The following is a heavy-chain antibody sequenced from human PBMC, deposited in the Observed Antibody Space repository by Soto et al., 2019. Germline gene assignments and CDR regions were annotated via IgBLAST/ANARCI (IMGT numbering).Heavy chain of an antibody. Sequence: EVQLLESGGGLVQPGGSLRLSCAASGFTFSSYAMSWVRQAPGKGLEWVSAISGSGGSTYYADSVKGRFTISRDNSKNTVYLQMNSLRAEDKAVYYCAKANISLWFGELTPYYYYMDVWGKGTTVTVSS. CDR1: GFTFSSYA. J-gene: IGHJ6*03. CDR3: AKANISLWFGELTPYYYYMDV. V-gene: IGHV3-23*01. CDR2: ISGSGGST. D-gene: IGHD3-10*01.